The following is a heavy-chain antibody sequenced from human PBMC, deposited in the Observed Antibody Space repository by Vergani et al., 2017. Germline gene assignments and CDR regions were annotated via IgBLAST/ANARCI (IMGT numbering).Heavy chain of an antibody. Sequence: QMQLVESGGGVVQPGRSLRLSCAASGFTFSSYGMHWVRQAPGKGLEWVAVIWYDGSNKYYADSVKGRFTISRDNSKNTLYLQMNSLRAEDTAVYYCARLERGKLVDYWGQGTLVTVSS. CDR3: ARLERGKLVDY. V-gene: IGHV3-33*01. CDR2: IWYDGSNK. J-gene: IGHJ4*02. D-gene: IGHD1-1*01. CDR1: GFTFSSYG.